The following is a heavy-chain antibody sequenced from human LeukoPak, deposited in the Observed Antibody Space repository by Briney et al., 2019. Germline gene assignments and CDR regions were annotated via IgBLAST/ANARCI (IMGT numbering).Heavy chain of an antibody. V-gene: IGHV4-34*01. CDR3: ARLGRAAHYYYMDV. J-gene: IGHJ6*03. D-gene: IGHD6-6*01. CDR1: GGSFSGYY. Sequence: SETLSLTCGVSGGSFSGYYWNWIRQAPGKGLEWIGEINHNGTTSSNPSLKSRVTISVDTSKNQFSLKLSSVTAADTAVYYCARLGRAAHYYYMDVWGKGTTVTVSS. CDR2: INHNGTT.